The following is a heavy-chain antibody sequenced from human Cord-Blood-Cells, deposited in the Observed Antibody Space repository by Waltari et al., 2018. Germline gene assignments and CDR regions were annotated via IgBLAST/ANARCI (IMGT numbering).Heavy chain of an antibody. J-gene: IGHJ6*02. CDR1: GYTFTSYG. CDR2: ISAYNGNT. V-gene: IGHV1-18*01. CDR3: ARDLRDYYYYGMDV. Sequence: QVQLVQSGAEVKKPGASVKVSCKASGYTFTSYGISWVRQAPGQGLEWMGWISAYNGNTNHGQKLQGRGTMTTDTSTSTAYMELRSLRSDDTAVYYCARDLRDYYYYGMDVWGQGTTVTVSS.